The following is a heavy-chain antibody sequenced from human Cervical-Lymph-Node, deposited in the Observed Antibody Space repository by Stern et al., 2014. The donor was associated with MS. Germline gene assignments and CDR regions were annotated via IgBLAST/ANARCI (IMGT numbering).Heavy chain of an antibody. J-gene: IGHJ6*02. V-gene: IGHV1-69*01. CDR2: IIPIFGTA. CDR1: GGTFSSYA. Sequence: VQLVESGAEVKKPGSSVKVSCKASGGTFSSYAISWVRQAPGQGLEWMGGIIPIFGTANYAQKFQGRVTITADESTSTAYMELSSLRSEDTAVCYCARGHYCSSTSCSTIYYGMDVWGQGTTVTVSS. D-gene: IGHD2-2*01. CDR3: ARGHYCSSTSCSTIYYGMDV.